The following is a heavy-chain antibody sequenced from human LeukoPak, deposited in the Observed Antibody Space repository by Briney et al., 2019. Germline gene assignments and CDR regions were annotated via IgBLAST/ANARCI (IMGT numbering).Heavy chain of an antibody. J-gene: IGHJ6*03. Sequence: SETLSLTCTVSGGSISSGSYYWSWIRQPPGKGLEWIGYINYSGSTNYNPSLKSRVTISVDTSKNQFSLKLSSVTAADTAVYYCARTRGYCSGRYCYGSYMDVWGKGTTVTVSS. CDR1: GGSISSGSYY. CDR3: ARTRGYCSGRYCYGSYMDV. CDR2: INYSGST. V-gene: IGHV4-61*01. D-gene: IGHD2-15*01.